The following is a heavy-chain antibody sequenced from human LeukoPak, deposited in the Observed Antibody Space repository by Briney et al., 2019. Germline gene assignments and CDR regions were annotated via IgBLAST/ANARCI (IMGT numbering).Heavy chain of an antibody. D-gene: IGHD6-13*01. Sequence: SETLSLTCAVYGGSFSGYYWSWIRQPPGKGLEWIGEINHSGSTNYNPSLKRRVTISVATSKNQFSLKLSSVTAADTAVYYCARGRYSSSWYSRGLGYWGQGTLVTVSS. J-gene: IGHJ4*02. CDR2: INHSGST. V-gene: IGHV4-34*01. CDR3: ARGRYSSSWYSRGLGY. CDR1: GGSFSGYY.